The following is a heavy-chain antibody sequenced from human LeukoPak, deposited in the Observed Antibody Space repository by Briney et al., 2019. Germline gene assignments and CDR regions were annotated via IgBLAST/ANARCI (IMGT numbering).Heavy chain of an antibody. J-gene: IGHJ4*02. CDR2: IWYDGSNK. CDR1: GFTFSSYG. CDR3: AKDHGQNFDY. Sequence: GGSLRLSCAASGFTFSSYGMHWVRQAPGKGLEWVAVIWYDGSNKYYADSVKGRFTISRDNSKNTLSLQMNSLRAEDTAVYYCAKDHGQNFDYWGQGTLVTVSS. V-gene: IGHV3-33*06.